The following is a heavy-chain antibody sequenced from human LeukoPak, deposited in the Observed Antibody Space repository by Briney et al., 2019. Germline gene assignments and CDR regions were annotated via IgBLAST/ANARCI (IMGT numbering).Heavy chain of an antibody. CDR3: ATDPRPDSGNFLGFDY. CDR2: INQDGSEK. D-gene: IGHD4-23*01. V-gene: IGHV3-7*01. Sequence: GGSLRLSCVASGFSFSRYWMSWVRQAPGKGLEWVAYINQDGSEKYYVDSVKGRFTISRDNSKNSIYLQMSSLRAEDTAVYYCATDPRPDSGNFLGFDYWGQGTLVTVSS. CDR1: GFSFSRYW. J-gene: IGHJ4*02.